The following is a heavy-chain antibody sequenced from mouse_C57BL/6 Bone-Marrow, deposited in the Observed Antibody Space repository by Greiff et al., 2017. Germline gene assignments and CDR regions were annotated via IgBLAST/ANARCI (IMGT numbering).Heavy chain of an antibody. J-gene: IGHJ4*01. CDR2: IDPSDSYT. CDR3: ARSGLLRYYAMDY. D-gene: IGHD2-3*01. Sequence: VKLQQPGAELVMPGASVKLSCKASGYTFTSYWMHWVKQRPGQGLEWIGEIDPSDSYTNYNQKFKDKATLTVDKSSSTAYMQLSSLTSEDSAVYYCARSGLLRYYAMDYWGQGTSVTGSS. CDR1: GYTFTSYW. V-gene: IGHV1-69*01.